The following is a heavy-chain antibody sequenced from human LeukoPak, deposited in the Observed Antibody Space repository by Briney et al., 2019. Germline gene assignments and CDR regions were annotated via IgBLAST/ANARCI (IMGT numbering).Heavy chain of an antibody. CDR3: ARTPIYYFDNSGYYN. D-gene: IGHD3-22*01. CDR1: GGSFSGYY. CDR2: MNHSGST. J-gene: IGHJ4*02. Sequence: SETLSLTCAVYGGSFSGYYWTWIRQPPGKGLEWIGEMNHSGSTSYNPSLKSRVTMSVDTSKKQFSLRLSSVTAADTAVYYCARTPIYYFDNSGYYNWGQGTLVTVSS. V-gene: IGHV4-34*01.